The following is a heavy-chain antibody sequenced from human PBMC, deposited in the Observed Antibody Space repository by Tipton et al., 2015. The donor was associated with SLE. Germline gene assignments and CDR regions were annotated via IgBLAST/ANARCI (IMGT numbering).Heavy chain of an antibody. CDR2: IYYSGST. CDR3: ARLYDFWGGYSPFNY. CDR1: GGSISSSNYY. J-gene: IGHJ4*02. V-gene: IGHV4-39*01. Sequence: TLSLTCTVSGGSISSSNYYWGWIRQPPGKGLEWIGNIYYSGSTYYNPSLKSRLTISVDTSKNQFSLKLNSVTAADTAVYYCARLYDFWGGYSPFNYWGQGTLVTVSS. D-gene: IGHD3-3*01.